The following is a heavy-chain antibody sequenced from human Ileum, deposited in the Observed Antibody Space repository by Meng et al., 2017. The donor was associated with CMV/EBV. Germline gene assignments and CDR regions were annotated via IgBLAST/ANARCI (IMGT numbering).Heavy chain of an antibody. D-gene: IGHD3-3*01. V-gene: IGHV1-8*03. Sequence: ASVKVSCKASGYTFTSYDINWVRQATGQGLEWMGWMNPNSGNTGYAQKFQGRVTITRNTSISTAYMELSSLRSEDTAVYYCARAQHKIRFLEWKKSGDAFDIWGQGKMV. CDR2: MNPNSGNT. CDR3: ARAQHKIRFLEWKKSGDAFDI. J-gene: IGHJ3*02. CDR1: GYTFTSYD.